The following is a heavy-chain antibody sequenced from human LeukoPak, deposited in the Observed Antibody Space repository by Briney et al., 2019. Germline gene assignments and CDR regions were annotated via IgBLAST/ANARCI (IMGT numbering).Heavy chain of an antibody. J-gene: IGHJ4*02. Sequence: GGSLRLSCAASGFTFSSYEMNWVRQAPGRGLEWVSYISSSGSTIYYADSVKGRFTISRDNAKNSLYLQMNSLRAEDTAVYYCARDAGYNIDYWGQGTLVTVSS. CDR2: ISSSGSTI. CDR1: GFTFSSYE. D-gene: IGHD5-24*01. V-gene: IGHV3-48*03. CDR3: ARDAGYNIDY.